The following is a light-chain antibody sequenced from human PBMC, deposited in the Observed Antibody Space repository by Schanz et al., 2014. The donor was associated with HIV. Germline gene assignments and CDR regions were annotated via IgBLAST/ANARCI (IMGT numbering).Light chain of an antibody. CDR2: SDN. CDR3: GTWDESLNVV. Sequence: QSVLTQPPSASGTPGQRVTIFCSGSSSNIGTNPVNWYQQLPGTVPKLLIYSDNQRPSGVPDRFSGSRSGTSASLAISDLQSEDEADYYCGTWDESLNVVFGGGTKLTVL. J-gene: IGLJ2*01. V-gene: IGLV1-44*01. CDR1: SSNIGTNP.